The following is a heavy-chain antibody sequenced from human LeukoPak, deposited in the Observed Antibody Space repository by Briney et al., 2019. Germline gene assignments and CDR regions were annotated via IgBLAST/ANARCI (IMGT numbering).Heavy chain of an antibody. CDR2: ISDIGSI. V-gene: IGHV4-59*08. D-gene: IGHD2/OR15-2a*01. CDR3: AGHHPRNTVDF. J-gene: IGHJ4*02. Sequence: SETLSLTCTVSGGSISSYYWSWLRQPPGKGLEWIAYISDIGSINYNPSLKSRVTISLDTSKDQFSLKLSSVTAADTAVYYCAGHHPRNTVDFWGQGTLVTVSS. CDR1: GGSISSYY.